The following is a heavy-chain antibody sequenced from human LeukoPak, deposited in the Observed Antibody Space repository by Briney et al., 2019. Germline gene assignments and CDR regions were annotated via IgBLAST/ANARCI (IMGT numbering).Heavy chain of an antibody. D-gene: IGHD1/OR15-1a*01. V-gene: IGHV1-18*01. CDR2: ITAYNGNT. J-gene: IGHJ3*02. CDR3: ARVLGGNNPDAFDI. Sequence: ASVKVSCKASGYTFTSYGISWVRQAPGQGLEGMGWITAYNGNTNYAQKLQGRVTMTTDTSTRTAYMELRSLRSDDTAVYYGARVLGGNNPDAFDIWGQGTMVTVSS. CDR1: GYTFTSYG.